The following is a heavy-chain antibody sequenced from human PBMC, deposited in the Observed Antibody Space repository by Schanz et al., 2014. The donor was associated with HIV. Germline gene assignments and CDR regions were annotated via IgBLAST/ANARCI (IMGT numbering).Heavy chain of an antibody. CDR3: AKAAVTDYLDY. Sequence: EVQLLESGGGLVKPGGSLRLSCAASGFAFNHYALIWVRQAPGKGLEWVSVISGSGGSTYYADSVKGRFTISRDNSKNTLYLQMNSLRAEDTAVYYCAKAAVTDYLDYWGQGTLVTVSS. CDR2: ISGSGGST. D-gene: IGHD2-21*02. V-gene: IGHV3-23*01. CDR1: GFAFNHYA. J-gene: IGHJ4*02.